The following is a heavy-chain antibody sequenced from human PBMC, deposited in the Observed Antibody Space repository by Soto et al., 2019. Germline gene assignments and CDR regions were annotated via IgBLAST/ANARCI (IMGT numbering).Heavy chain of an antibody. V-gene: IGHV4-34*01. CDR3: ARENGPKYVSSGNWCDP. CDR1: DGSISSYY. J-gene: IGHJ5*02. Sequence: PSETQSRTYAVSDGSISSYYWSWMRHPPGRGLAWRGEVGLSGSNHYNQSLKCRVTISIDTSENQFSLNLTSVTDADTAFYYCARENGPKYVSSGNWCDPWGQGTLVTVSS. D-gene: IGHD6-19*01. CDR2: VGLSGSN.